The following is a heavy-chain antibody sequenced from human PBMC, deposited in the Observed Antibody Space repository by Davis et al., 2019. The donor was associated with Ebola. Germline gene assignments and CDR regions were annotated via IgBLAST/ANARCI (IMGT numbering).Heavy chain of an antibody. Sequence: ASVKVSCKASGYTFTSYGISWVRQAPGQGLEWMGWISAYNGNTNYAQKLQGRVTMTTDTSTSTAYMELRSLRSDDTAVYYCARDTYYYDSSGYSTPNFDYWGQGTLVTVSS. D-gene: IGHD3-22*01. CDR2: ISAYNGNT. V-gene: IGHV1-18*01. CDR1: GYTFTSYG. J-gene: IGHJ4*02. CDR3: ARDTYYYDSSGYSTPNFDY.